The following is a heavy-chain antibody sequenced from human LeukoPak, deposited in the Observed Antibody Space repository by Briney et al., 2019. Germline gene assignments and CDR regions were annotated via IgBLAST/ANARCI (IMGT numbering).Heavy chain of an antibody. D-gene: IGHD3-9*01. J-gene: IGHJ4*02. Sequence: GESLKISCKGSGYSFTSYWIGWVRQMPGKGLGWMGIIYPGDSDTRYSPSFQGQVTISADKSISTAYLQWSSLKASDTAMYYCARSSQDYDMLTGYYGNYFDYWGQGTLVTVSS. CDR1: GYSFTSYW. CDR3: ARSSQDYDMLTGYYGNYFDY. V-gene: IGHV5-51*01. CDR2: IYPGDSDT.